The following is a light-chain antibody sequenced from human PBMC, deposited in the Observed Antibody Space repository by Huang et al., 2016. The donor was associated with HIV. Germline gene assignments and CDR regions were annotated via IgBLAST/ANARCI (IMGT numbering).Light chain of an antibody. CDR3: QQYYSTLT. CDR2: WAS. CDR1: QSVLSSSNNKNF. J-gene: IGKJ1*01. V-gene: IGKV4-1*01. Sequence: DIVMTQSPDSLAVSLGERATINCKSSQSVLSSSNNKNFSAWYQQKPGQPPKLLIYWASTRESGVPDRFSGSGSGTDFTLTISSLQAEDVAVYYCQQYYSTLTFGQGTKVEIK.